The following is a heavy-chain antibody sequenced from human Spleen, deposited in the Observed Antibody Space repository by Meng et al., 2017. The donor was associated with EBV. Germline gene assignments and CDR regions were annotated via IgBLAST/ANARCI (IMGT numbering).Heavy chain of an antibody. V-gene: IGHV7-4-1*02. CDR1: GYSFTDYA. Sequence: QVQLVQSGSELKKPGASVKVSCKASGYSFTDYAVQWVRQAPGQGLEWMGWINTNTGKPIYAQAFTGRFVFSLDTSVTTAYLQITSLKAEDTAVYYCAREQSGMPRYWGQGTLVTVSS. J-gene: IGHJ4*02. CDR2: INTNTGKP. D-gene: IGHD3-10*01. CDR3: AREQSGMPRY.